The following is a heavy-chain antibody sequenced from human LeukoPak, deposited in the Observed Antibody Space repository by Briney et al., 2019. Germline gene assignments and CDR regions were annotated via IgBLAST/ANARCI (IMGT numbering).Heavy chain of an antibody. J-gene: IGHJ4*02. CDR3: ASLEGSRWYYFDY. Sequence: TSSETLSLTCTVSGGSISSYYWSWIRQPPGKGLEWIGYIYYSGSTNYNPSLKSRVTISVDTSKNQFSLKLSSVTAADTAVYYCASLEGSRWYYFDYWGQGTLVTVSS. V-gene: IGHV4-59*01. CDR2: IYYSGST. D-gene: IGHD4-23*01. CDR1: GGSISSYY.